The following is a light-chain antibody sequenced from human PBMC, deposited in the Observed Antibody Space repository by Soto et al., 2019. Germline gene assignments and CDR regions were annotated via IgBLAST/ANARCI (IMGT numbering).Light chain of an antibody. Sequence: DIQMTQSPSSMCASVGDRVTITCQASQNINNYLNWYQQKPGRAPKLLIYDASNLEAGVPSRFRGSGSGTDFTFTISRLQPEDIATYYSQQYENLPTFGQGTRLEIK. CDR3: QQYENLPT. CDR2: DAS. J-gene: IGKJ5*01. V-gene: IGKV1-33*01. CDR1: QNINNY.